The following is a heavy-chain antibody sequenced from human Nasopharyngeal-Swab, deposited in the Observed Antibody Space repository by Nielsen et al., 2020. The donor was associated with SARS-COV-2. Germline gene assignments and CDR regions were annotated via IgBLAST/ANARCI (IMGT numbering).Heavy chain of an antibody. CDR2: ISAYNGNT. Sequence: ASVKVSCKASGYTFISYGISWVRQAPGQGLEWMGWISAYNGNTNYAQKLQGRVTMTTDTSTSTAYMELRSLRSDDTAVYYCARGTYYDILTGYYPWDYYGMDVWGQGTTVTVSS. CDR3: ARGTYYDILTGYYPWDYYGMDV. V-gene: IGHV1-18*01. J-gene: IGHJ6*02. D-gene: IGHD3-9*01. CDR1: GYTFISYG.